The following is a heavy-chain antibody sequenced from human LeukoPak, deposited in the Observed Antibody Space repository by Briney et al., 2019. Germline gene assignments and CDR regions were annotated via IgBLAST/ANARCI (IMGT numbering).Heavy chain of an antibody. CDR2: IYYSGSS. Sequence: SETLSLTCTASGGSISGYHWSWIRQPPGKGLEWLGYIYYSGSSNYNPSLKSRVTISADTSKNQFSLKLSPVTAADTAVYYCARVPRSYYYYYYMDVWGKGTTVTVSS. J-gene: IGHJ6*03. CDR3: ARVPRSYYYYYYMDV. V-gene: IGHV4-59*01. CDR1: GGSISGYH.